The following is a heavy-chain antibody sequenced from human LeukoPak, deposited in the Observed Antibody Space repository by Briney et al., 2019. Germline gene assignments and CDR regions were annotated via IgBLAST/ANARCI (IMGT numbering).Heavy chain of an antibody. CDR3: AKDRPNYYGSNGHYYRRDGDY. J-gene: IGHJ4*02. Sequence: GGSLRLSCAASGFTFSSYAMSWVRQSTGKGLEWVSSTSGDGGATYFSNSVKGRFTISRDNSRNTLYLQMNSLRAEDTAVYYCAKDRPNYYGSNGHYYRRDGDYWGQGTLVTVSS. CDR2: TSGDGGAT. D-gene: IGHD3-22*01. V-gene: IGHV3-23*01. CDR1: GFTFSSYA.